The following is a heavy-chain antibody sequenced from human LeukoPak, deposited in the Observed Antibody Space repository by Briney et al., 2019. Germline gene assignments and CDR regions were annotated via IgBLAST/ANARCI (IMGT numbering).Heavy chain of an antibody. Sequence: GGSLTLSCAASGFTFSNYGMSWVRQAPGKGLEWVSGISGSGGSTYYADSVKGRFTFSRDNSKNTLYLQMNRLRAEHTAVYYCAKEPTVITRYMDVWGKGTTVTISS. CDR3: AKEPTVITRYMDV. J-gene: IGHJ6*03. D-gene: IGHD4-23*01. CDR1: GFTFSNYG. CDR2: ISGSGGST. V-gene: IGHV3-23*01.